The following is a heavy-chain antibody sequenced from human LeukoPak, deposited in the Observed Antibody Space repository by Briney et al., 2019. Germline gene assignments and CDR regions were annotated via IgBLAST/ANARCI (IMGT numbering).Heavy chain of an antibody. CDR1: GFTFDDYA. J-gene: IGHJ6*02. D-gene: IGHD2-2*01. Sequence: GGSLRLSCAASGFTFDDYAMHWVRQAPGKGLEWVSGISWNSGSIGYADSVKGRFTISRDNAKNSLYLQMNSLRAEDTALYYCAKLTSPGYQLPHYYYYGMDVWGQGTTVTVSS. CDR2: ISWNSGSI. CDR3: AKLTSPGYQLPHYYYYGMDV. V-gene: IGHV3-9*01.